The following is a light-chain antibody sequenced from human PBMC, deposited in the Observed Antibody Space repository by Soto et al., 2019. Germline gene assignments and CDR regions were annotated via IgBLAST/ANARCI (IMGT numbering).Light chain of an antibody. J-gene: IGKJ4*01. CDR2: EAS. CDR3: QQHINWPLT. Sequence: EIESTQSPGTLSLSPGERATLSCRASQTVSSSLAWYQQKPGQAPRLLIYEASNRATGIPARFSGSGSGADFTLTIRSLEPEDFALYYCQQHINWPLTFGGGTKVDIK. CDR1: QTVSSS. V-gene: IGKV3-11*01.